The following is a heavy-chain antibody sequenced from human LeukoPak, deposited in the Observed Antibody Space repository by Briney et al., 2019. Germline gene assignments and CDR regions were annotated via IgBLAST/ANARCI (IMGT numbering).Heavy chain of an antibody. CDR2: INPSGGST. D-gene: IGHD3-10*01. Sequence: ASVKVSCTASGYTFTSYYMHWVRQAPGQGLEWMGIINPSGGSTSYAQKFQGRVTMTRDTSTSTVYMELSSLRSEDTAVYYCATDYGSGSYVSPRDYWGQGTLVTVSS. CDR3: ATDYGSGSYVSPRDY. CDR1: GYTFTSYY. V-gene: IGHV1-46*01. J-gene: IGHJ4*02.